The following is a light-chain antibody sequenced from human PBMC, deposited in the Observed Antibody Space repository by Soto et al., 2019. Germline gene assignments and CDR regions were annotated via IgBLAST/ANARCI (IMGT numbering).Light chain of an antibody. J-gene: IGLJ3*02. Sequence: QSALTQPASVSGSPGQSITISCTGTSSDIGSNNYVSWFQQRPGKAPTLIIYEVSNRPSGVSTHVSGSKSGNTASLTIFGVQPEDDAEYYCSSYTTTSRLFGGGTKLTVL. CDR2: EVS. V-gene: IGLV2-14*01. CDR1: SSDIGSNNY. CDR3: SSYTTTSRL.